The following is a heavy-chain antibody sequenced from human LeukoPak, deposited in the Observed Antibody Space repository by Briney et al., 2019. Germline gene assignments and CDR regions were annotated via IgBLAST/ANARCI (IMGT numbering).Heavy chain of an antibody. CDR1: GGSFSGYY. Sequence: SETLSLNCAVYGGSFSGYYWSWLRQPPGKGLEWIGKINHSGSTNYNPSLKSRVTISVDTSKNQFSLKLSSVTAADTAVYYCARQGKKYYYGSGSHYYYYMDVWGKGTTVTISS. V-gene: IGHV4-34*01. J-gene: IGHJ6*03. D-gene: IGHD3-10*01. CDR3: ARQGKKYYYGSGSHYYYYMDV. CDR2: INHSGST.